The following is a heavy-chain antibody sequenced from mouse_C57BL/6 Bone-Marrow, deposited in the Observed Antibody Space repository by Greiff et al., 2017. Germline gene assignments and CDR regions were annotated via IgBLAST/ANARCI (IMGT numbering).Heavy chain of an antibody. Sequence: QVQLKESGAELARPGASVKLSCKASGYTFTSSGISWVKQRTGQGLEWIGEIYPRSGNTYYNEKFKGKATLTADKSSSTAYMELRSLTSEDSAVYFCARDDYDGVYFDYWGQGTTLTVSS. CDR2: IYPRSGNT. CDR3: ARDDYDGVYFDY. V-gene: IGHV1-81*01. CDR1: GYTFTSSG. D-gene: IGHD2-4*01. J-gene: IGHJ2*01.